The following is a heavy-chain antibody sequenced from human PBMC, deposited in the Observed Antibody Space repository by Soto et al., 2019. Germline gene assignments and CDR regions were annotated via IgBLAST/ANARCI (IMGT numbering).Heavy chain of an antibody. CDR3: ARAQLSYYYGMDV. Sequence: PGGSLRLSCAASGFTVSSNYMSWVRQAPGKGLEWVSVIYSGGSTYYADSAKGRFTISRDNSKNTLYLQMNSLRAEDTAVYYCARAQLSYYYGMDVWGQGTTVTVSS. CDR1: GFTVSSNY. D-gene: IGHD2-2*01. CDR2: IYSGGST. J-gene: IGHJ6*02. V-gene: IGHV3-53*01.